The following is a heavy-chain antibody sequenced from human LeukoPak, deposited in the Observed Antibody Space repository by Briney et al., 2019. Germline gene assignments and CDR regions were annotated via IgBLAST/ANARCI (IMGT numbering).Heavy chain of an antibody. J-gene: IGHJ4*02. CDR3: ARVRVTIFGVVISYFDY. CDR2: INSDGSST. D-gene: IGHD3-3*01. Sequence: PGGSLRLSCAASGFTFSSYWVHWVRQAPGKGLVWVSRINSDGSSTSYADSVKGRFTISRDNAKNTLYLQMNSLRAEDTAVYYCARVRVTIFGVVISYFDYWGQGTLVTVSS. V-gene: IGHV3-74*01. CDR1: GFTFSSYW.